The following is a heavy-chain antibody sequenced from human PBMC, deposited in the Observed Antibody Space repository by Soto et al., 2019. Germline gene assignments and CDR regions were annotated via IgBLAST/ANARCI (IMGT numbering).Heavy chain of an antibody. D-gene: IGHD4-17*01. Sequence: SVKVSCKASGGTSSNYVISWVRQAPGQGLEWMGGIIPMFGTPIYAQKFQGRVSITADASTSTAYLELSSLRSEDSAVYYCAIYGGNSVYFDYWGQGTLVTVSS. CDR2: IIPMFGTP. CDR3: AIYGGNSVYFDY. CDR1: GGTSSNYV. V-gene: IGHV1-69*13. J-gene: IGHJ4*02.